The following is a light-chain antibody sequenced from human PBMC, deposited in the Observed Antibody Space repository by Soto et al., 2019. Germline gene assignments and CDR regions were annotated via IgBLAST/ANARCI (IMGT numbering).Light chain of an antibody. CDR3: QQYNNWPLT. CDR2: SAS. Sequence: EIVMTQSPATLSVSPGERATLSCRASQCVTIDLAWYQQKPGQAPRLLIYSASTRATGIPARFSGSGSGTEFTLTISSLQSEDFAVYYCQQYNNWPLTFGGGTKVEIK. J-gene: IGKJ4*01. CDR1: QCVTID. V-gene: IGKV3-15*01.